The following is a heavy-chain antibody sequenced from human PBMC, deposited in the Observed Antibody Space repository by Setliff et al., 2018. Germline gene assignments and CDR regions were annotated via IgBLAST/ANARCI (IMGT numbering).Heavy chain of an antibody. J-gene: IGHJ4*02. V-gene: IGHV1-18*01. CDR2: ISGSTDNT. CDR3: ARGPLDFVEVAAAHRFDN. Sequence: ASVKVSCKASGYTSINYGISWVRQAPGQGLEWMGWISGSTDNTNYAQKFRGRVTLTKDTSTNTKYMELRSLRSDDTAVYYCARGPLDFVEVAAAHRFDNWGQGTLVTVSS. D-gene: IGHD2-2*01. CDR1: GYTSINYG.